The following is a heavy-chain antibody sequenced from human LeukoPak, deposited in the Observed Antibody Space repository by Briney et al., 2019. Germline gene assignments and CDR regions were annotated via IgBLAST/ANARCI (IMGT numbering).Heavy chain of an antibody. D-gene: IGHD1-26*01. J-gene: IGHJ6*03. V-gene: IGHV3-53*01. CDR2: IYSDNT. CDR1: GFTVSSNS. Sequence: GGSLRLSCTVSGFTVSSNSMSWVRQAPGKGLEWVSFIYSDNTHYSDSVKGRFTISRDNSKNTLYLQMNSLRAEDTAVYYCAKDASSGSYYYYYYMDVWGKGTTVTVSS. CDR3: AKDASSGSYYYYYYMDV.